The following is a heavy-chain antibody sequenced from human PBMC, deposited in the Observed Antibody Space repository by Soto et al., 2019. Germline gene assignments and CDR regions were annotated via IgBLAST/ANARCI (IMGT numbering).Heavy chain of an antibody. Sequence: QVQLVQSGAEVKKPGSSVKVSCKASGGTFSSYAISWVRQAPGQGLEWMGGIIPIFGTANYAQKFQGRVTITADESTRPAYRERGGLRSEDRAVFYCAGDPAASYDFWGGSGMAVWGQGTTVTVPS. CDR2: IIPIFGTA. CDR3: AGDPAASYDFWGGSGMAV. D-gene: IGHD3-3*01. V-gene: IGHV1-69*01. CDR1: GGTFSSYA. J-gene: IGHJ6*02.